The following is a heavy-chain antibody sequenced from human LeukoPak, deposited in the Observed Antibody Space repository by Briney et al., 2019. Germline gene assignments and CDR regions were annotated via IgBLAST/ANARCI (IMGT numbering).Heavy chain of an antibody. CDR3: AREGFITGTSIDAFDI. D-gene: IGHD1-20*01. V-gene: IGHV4-39*07. CDR2: IYYSGST. J-gene: IGHJ3*02. CDR1: GGSISSSNYY. Sequence: SETLSLTCTVSGGSISSSNYYWGWIRQPPGKGLEWIGSIYYSGSTYYNPSLKSRVTISVDTSKNQFSLKLSSVTAADTAVYYCAREGFITGTSIDAFDIWGQGTMVTVSS.